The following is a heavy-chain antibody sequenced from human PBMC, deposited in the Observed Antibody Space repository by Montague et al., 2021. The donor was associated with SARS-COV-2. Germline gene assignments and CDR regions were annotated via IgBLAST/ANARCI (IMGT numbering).Heavy chain of an antibody. CDR1: SSSIISSGYY. V-gene: IGHV4-39*02. CDR2: IYYSGTT. J-gene: IGHJ4*03. Sequence: SETLSLTCSVSSSSIISSGYYWGWIRQPPGKELEWIGNIYYSGTTYYNPSLQSRGTISVDTSKNHLSLRLSSVTAADTAVYFCARGMIRGVTTPFDYWGPGTTVTVSS. D-gene: IGHD3-10*01. CDR3: ARGMIRGVTTPFDY.